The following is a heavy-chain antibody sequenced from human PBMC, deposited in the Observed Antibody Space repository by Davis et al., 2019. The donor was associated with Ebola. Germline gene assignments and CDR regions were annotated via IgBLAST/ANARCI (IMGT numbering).Heavy chain of an antibody. V-gene: IGHV3-21*04. Sequence: PGGSLRLSCAASGFTFSSYSMNWVRQAPGKGLEWVSSISSSSSYIYYADSVKGRFTISRDNSKNTLYLQMNSLRAEDTAVYYCAKVMSSGVDYWGQGTLVTVSS. CDR2: ISSSSSYI. J-gene: IGHJ4*02. CDR3: AKVMSSGVDY. D-gene: IGHD3-16*01. CDR1: GFTFSSYS.